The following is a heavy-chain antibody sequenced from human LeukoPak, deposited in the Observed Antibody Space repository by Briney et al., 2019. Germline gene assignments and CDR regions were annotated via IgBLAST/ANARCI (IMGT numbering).Heavy chain of an antibody. CDR3: AQPDF. J-gene: IGHJ4*02. Sequence: GGSLRLSCVASGITFRSSSMHWVRQAPGKGLEWLAFIRFDGSTKYYADSVKGRFTVPRDNSKSTLYLQMNSLRAEDTAVYYCAQPDFWGQGTLVTVSS. V-gene: IGHV3-30*02. CDR2: IRFDGSTK. CDR1: GITFRSSS.